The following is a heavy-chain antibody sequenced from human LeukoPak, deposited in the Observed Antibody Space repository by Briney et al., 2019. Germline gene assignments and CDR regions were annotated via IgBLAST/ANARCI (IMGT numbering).Heavy chain of an antibody. Sequence: GESLKISCKGSGYSFTNFWIGWVRQMPGKGLEWMGIIYPGDSDTRYSPSFQGQVTISADKSISTAYLQWSSLKASDTAMYYCARHGGGYSGSYYGFDYWGQGTLVTVSS. V-gene: IGHV5-51*01. CDR1: GYSFTNFW. CDR2: IYPGDSDT. CDR3: ARHGGGYSGSYYGFDY. J-gene: IGHJ4*02. D-gene: IGHD1-26*01.